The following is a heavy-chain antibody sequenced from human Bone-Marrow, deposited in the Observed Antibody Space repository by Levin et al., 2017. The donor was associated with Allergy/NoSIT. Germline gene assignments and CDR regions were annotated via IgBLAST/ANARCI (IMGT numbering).Heavy chain of an antibody. CDR2: INGNGDST. Sequence: GESLKISCAASGFTFTAYSMHWVRQAPGKGLEYVSAINGNGDSTYYADSVKGRFTISRDNSKNTLYLQMVSLRVEDMAVYYCARVGARCYDYWGQGTLVTVSS. CDR1: GFTFTAYS. D-gene: IGHD2-2*01. J-gene: IGHJ4*02. V-gene: IGHV3-64*02. CDR3: ARVGARCYDY.